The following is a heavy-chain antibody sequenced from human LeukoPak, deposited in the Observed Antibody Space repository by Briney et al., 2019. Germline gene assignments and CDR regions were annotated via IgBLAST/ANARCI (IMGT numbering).Heavy chain of an antibody. V-gene: IGHV1-2*02. CDR2: INPNSGGT. D-gene: IGHD6-19*01. Sequence: GASVKVSCKASGYTFTGYYMHWVRQAPGQGLEWMGWINPNSGGTNYAQKFQGRVTMTRDTSISTAYMELSRLRSDDTAVYYCARQRRGDSSGFDDRGWHFDLWGRGTLVTVSS. CDR1: GYTFTGYY. CDR3: ARQRRGDSSGFDDRGWHFDL. J-gene: IGHJ2*01.